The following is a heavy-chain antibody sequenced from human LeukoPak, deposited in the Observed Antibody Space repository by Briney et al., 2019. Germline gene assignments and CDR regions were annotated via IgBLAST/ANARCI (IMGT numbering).Heavy chain of an antibody. CDR3: ARGANPFMITYSPFDY. V-gene: IGHV3-30-3*01. CDR2: ISYDGSNK. J-gene: IGHJ4*02. CDR1: GFTFSSYA. D-gene: IGHD3-16*01. Sequence: GRSLRLSCAASGFTFSSYAMHWVRQAPGKGLEWVAVISYDGSNKYYADSVKGRFTISRDNSKNTLYLQMNSLRAEDTAVYYCARGANPFMITYSPFDYWGQGTLVTVSS.